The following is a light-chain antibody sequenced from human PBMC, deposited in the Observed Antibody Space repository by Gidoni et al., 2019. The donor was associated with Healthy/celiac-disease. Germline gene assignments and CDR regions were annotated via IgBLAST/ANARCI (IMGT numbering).Light chain of an antibody. V-gene: IGLV2-8*01. CDR2: EVS. Sequence: QSALTQPPSASGSPGQSVTISFTGPSSDVGGYNYVSWYQQHPGKAPKLMIYEVSKRPSGVPDRFSGSKSGNTASLTVSGLQAEDEADYYCSSYAGSNNLVFGGGTKLTVL. CDR3: SSYAGSNNLV. J-gene: IGLJ2*01. CDR1: SSDVGGYNY.